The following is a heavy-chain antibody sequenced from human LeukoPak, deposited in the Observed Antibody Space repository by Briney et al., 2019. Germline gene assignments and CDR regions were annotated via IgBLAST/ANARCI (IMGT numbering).Heavy chain of an antibody. CDR3: AKDLAGLSPTDAFDI. J-gene: IGHJ3*02. CDR2: ISGSGGST. CDR1: GSTFSSYA. V-gene: IGHV3-23*01. Sequence: PGGSLRLSCAASGSTFSSYAMSWVRQAPGKGLEWVSAISGSGGSTYYADSVKGQFTISRDNSKNTLYLQMNSLRAEDTAVYYCAKDLAGLSPTDAFDIWGQGTMVTVSS. D-gene: IGHD3-10*01.